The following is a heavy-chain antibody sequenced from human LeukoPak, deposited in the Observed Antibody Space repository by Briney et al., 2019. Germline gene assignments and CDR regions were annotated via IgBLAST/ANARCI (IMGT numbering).Heavy chain of an antibody. V-gene: IGHV3-21*01. CDR2: ISSSSTYI. D-gene: IGHD2-2*02. CDR3: ARDTNCSSTSCYNAFDI. Sequence: PGGSLRLSCAASGFTFSSYSMNWVRQAPGKGLEWVSSISSSSTYIYYADSLKGRFTISRDNAKNSLSLQMNSLRAEVTAVYYCARDTNCSSTSCYNAFDIWAQGTMVTVSS. J-gene: IGHJ3*02. CDR1: GFTFSSYS.